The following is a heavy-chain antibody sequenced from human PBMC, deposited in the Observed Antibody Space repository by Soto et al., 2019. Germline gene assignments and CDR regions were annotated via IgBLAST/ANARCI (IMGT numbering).Heavy chain of an antibody. V-gene: IGHV3-33*01. Sequence: GGSLRLSCAASGFTFSSYGMHWVRQAPGKGLEWVAVIWYDGSNKYYADSVKGRFTISRDNSKNTLYLQMNSLRAEDTAVYYCARAPTASGRTIDYWGQGTLVTVSS. J-gene: IGHJ4*02. D-gene: IGHD6-19*01. CDR1: GFTFSSYG. CDR3: ARAPTASGRTIDY. CDR2: IWYDGSNK.